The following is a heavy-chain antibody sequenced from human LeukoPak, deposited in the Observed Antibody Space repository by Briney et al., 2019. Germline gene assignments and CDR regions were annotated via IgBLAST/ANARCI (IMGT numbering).Heavy chain of an antibody. D-gene: IGHD3/OR15-3a*01. CDR3: AKVPDRTGYLNPLFDY. V-gene: IGHV3-30*18. CDR1: GFTFSSYG. Sequence: GGSLRLSCAASGFTFSSYGMHWVRQAPGKGLEWVAVISYDGSNKYYADSVKGRFTISRDNSKNTLYLQMNSLRAEDTAVYYCAKVPDRTGYLNPLFDYWGQGTLVTVSS. J-gene: IGHJ4*02. CDR2: ISYDGSNK.